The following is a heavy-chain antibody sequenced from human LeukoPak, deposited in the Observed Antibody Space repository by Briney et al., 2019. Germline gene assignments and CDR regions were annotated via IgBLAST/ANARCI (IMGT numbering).Heavy chain of an antibody. D-gene: IGHD3-22*01. Sequence: ASVKVSCKASGYTFTRYYMHWVRQAPGQGLEWMGMINPSGGSTSYAQNLQGRVTLTRDTSTSIVYMEVSSLRSEDTAVYYCARDRGYYDSSAPSYYFDYWGQGTLVTVSS. CDR3: ARDRGYYDSSAPSYYFDY. J-gene: IGHJ4*02. CDR1: GYTFTRYY. V-gene: IGHV1-46*01. CDR2: INPSGGST.